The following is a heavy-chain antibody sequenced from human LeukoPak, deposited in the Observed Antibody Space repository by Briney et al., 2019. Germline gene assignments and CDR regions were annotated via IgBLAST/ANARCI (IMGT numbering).Heavy chain of an antibody. CDR1: GYSISSGYY. V-gene: IGHV4-38-2*02. Sequence: PSETLSLTCTVSGYSISSGYYWGWIRQPPGKGLEWIGSIYHSGSTYYNPSLKSRVTISVDTSKNQFSLKLSSVTAADTAVYYCASAPPSGFTRFDYWGQGTLVTVSS. CDR3: ASAPPSGFTRFDY. D-gene: IGHD3-10*01. J-gene: IGHJ4*02. CDR2: IYHSGST.